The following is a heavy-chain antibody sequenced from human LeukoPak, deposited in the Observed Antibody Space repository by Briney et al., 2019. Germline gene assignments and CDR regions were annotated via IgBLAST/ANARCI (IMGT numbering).Heavy chain of an antibody. D-gene: IGHD4-17*01. CDR2: VKQDGSEK. J-gene: IGHJ4*02. Sequence: GGSLRLSCAASGFTFSDYWMSWVRQAPGKGLEWVANVKQDGSEKFYVDSVKGRFTISRDNAKNSLYLQMNSLRVEDTAVYYFARPTTVGSLFDYWGQGTLVTVSS. CDR1: GFTFSDYW. V-gene: IGHV3-7*01. CDR3: ARPTTVGSLFDY.